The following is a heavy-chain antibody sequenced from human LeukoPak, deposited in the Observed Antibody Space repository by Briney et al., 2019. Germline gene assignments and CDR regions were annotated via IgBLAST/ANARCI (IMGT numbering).Heavy chain of an antibody. J-gene: IGHJ6*04. CDR2: VSYDGTET. V-gene: IGHV3-30*03. CDR3: ARSARGVIFDV. CDR1: GFIFSRYG. D-gene: IGHD3-10*01. Sequence: GGSLRLSCAASGFIFSRYGIHWVRQAPGKGLEWVAVVSYDGTETKYADSVKGRLNLSRDNSKNTVYLQMNSLTFEDTAVYYCARSARGVIFDVWGKGTAVTVSS.